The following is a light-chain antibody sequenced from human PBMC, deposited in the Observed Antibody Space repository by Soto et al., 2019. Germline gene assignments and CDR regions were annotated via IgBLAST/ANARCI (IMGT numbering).Light chain of an antibody. V-gene: IGLV4-60*03. J-gene: IGLJ2*01. CDR3: ETWDSNIRV. CDR1: GGHRSYI. Sequence: QPVLTQSSSASASLGSSVKLTGTLGGGHRSYIIAWHQQQPGKAPRYLMKLEGSGSYNKGSGVPDRFSGSSSGADRYLTMSNLQSEDEADYYCETWDSNIRVFGGGTKLTVL. CDR2: LEGSGSY.